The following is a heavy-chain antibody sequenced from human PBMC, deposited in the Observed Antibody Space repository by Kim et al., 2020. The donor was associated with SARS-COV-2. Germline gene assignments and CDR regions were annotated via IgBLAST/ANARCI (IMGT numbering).Heavy chain of an antibody. Sequence: TNYAQKFQERVTITRDMSTSTAYMELSSLRSEDTAVYYCAAVESYSVIDYWGQGTLVTVSS. J-gene: IGHJ4*02. V-gene: IGHV1-58*01. D-gene: IGHD1-26*01. CDR3: AAVESYSVIDY. CDR2: T.